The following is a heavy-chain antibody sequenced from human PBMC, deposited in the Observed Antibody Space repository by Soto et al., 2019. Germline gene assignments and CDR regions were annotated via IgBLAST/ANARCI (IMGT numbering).Heavy chain of an antibody. Sequence: ASVKVSCKASGYTFTSYAMHWVRQAPGQRLEWMGWINAGNGNTKYSQKFQGRVTITRDTSASTAYMELSSLRSEDTAVYYCARDRSIAADEVNGWFDTWGQGTLVTVSS. CDR3: ARDRSIAADEVNGWFDT. V-gene: IGHV1-3*01. J-gene: IGHJ5*02. D-gene: IGHD6-13*01. CDR1: GYTFTSYA. CDR2: INAGNGNT.